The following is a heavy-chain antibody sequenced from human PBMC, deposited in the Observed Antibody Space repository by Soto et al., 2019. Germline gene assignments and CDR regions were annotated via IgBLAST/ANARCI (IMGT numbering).Heavy chain of an antibody. D-gene: IGHD1-1*01. CDR3: TSQGNND. CDR2: IRSKANSYAT. J-gene: IGHJ4*02. CDR1: GFTFSGSA. V-gene: IGHV3-73*01. Sequence: GGSLRLSCAASGFTFSGSAMHWVRQASGKGLEWVGRIRSKANSYATTYAASVKGRFTISRDDSKNTTYLQMNSLKIEDTALYYCTSQGNNDWGQGTLGTVSS.